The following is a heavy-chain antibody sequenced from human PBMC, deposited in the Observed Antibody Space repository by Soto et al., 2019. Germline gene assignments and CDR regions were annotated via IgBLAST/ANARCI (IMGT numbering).Heavy chain of an antibody. D-gene: IGHD6-6*01. J-gene: IGHJ6*02. CDR1: GGTFSSYA. CDR3: ARDVGNSSSSYYYYGMDV. CDR2: IIPIFGTA. Sequence: ASVKVSCKASGGTFSSYAISWVRQAPGRGLEWMGGIIPIFGTANYAQKFQGRVTITADESTSTAYMELSSLRSEDTAVYYCARDVGNSSSSYYYYGMDVWGQGTTVTVSS. V-gene: IGHV1-69*13.